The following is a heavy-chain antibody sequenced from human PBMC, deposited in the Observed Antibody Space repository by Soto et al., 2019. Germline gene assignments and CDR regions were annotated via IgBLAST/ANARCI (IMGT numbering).Heavy chain of an antibody. CDR3: ARAPYDFWSGSYYYYGMDV. V-gene: IGHV1-18*04. J-gene: IGHJ6*02. Sequence: QVQLVQSGAEVKKPGASVKVSCKASGYTFTSYGISWVQQAPGQGLEWMGWISAYNGNTNYAQKLQGRVTMTTDTSTSTAYMELRSLRSDDTAVYYCARAPYDFWSGSYYYYGMDVWGQGTTVTVSS. CDR2: ISAYNGNT. D-gene: IGHD3-3*01. CDR1: GYTFTSYG.